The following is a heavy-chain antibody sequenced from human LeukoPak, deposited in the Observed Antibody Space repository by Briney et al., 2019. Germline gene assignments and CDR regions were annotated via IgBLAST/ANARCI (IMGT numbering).Heavy chain of an antibody. V-gene: IGHV3-48*02. CDR1: GFTFSSYS. J-gene: IGHJ4*02. Sequence: PGGSLRLSCAASGFTFSSYSMNWVRQAPGKGLEWVSYISSSSSTIHYADSVKGRFTISRDNAKNSLYLQMNSLRDEDTAVYYCARDAHLRSGAGYFDYWGQGTLVTVSS. CDR3: ARDAHLRSGAGYFDY. CDR2: ISSSSSTI. D-gene: IGHD2-15*01.